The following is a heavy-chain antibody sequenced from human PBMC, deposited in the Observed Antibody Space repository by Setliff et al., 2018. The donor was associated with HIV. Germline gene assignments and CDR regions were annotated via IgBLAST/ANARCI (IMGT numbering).Heavy chain of an antibody. CDR1: GGSITSHY. Sequence: SETLSLTCSVSGGSITSHYWSWIRQPPGKGLEWIGYIYYTGSTYYNPSLKSRVTISVDTSKNQFSLKLSSVTAADTAVYYCARAPFYYGSGSYQTFDYWGQGTLVTVSS. J-gene: IGHJ4*02. D-gene: IGHD3-10*01. V-gene: IGHV4-59*11. CDR3: ARAPFYYGSGSYQTFDY. CDR2: IYYTGST.